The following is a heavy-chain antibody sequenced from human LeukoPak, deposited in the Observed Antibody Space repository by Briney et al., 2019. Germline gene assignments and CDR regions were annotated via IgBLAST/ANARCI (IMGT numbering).Heavy chain of an antibody. D-gene: IGHD1-14*01. V-gene: IGHV3-11*04. CDR2: ISSSGSTI. Sequence: GGSLRLSCAASGFTFSDYYMSWIRQAPGKGLAWVSYISSSGSTIYYADAAKGRFNISRDTAKHQLYLQMTSPRAEDKAVYYCATGEGIEYFQHWGQGTLVTVSS. CDR3: ATGEGIEYFQH. CDR1: GFTFSDYY. J-gene: IGHJ1*01.